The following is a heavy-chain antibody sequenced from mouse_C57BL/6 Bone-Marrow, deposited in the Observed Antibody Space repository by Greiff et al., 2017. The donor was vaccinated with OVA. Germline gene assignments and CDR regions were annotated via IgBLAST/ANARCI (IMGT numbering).Heavy chain of an antibody. V-gene: IGHV1-64*01. CDR1: GYTFTSYW. J-gene: IGHJ2*01. CDR2: IHPNSGST. CDR3: ARRGIYYYGSSYF. D-gene: IGHD1-1*01. Sequence: QVQLKQSGAELVKPGASVKLSCKASGYTFTSYWMHWVKQRPGQGLEWIGMIHPNSGSTNYNEKFKSKATLTVDKSSSTAYMQLSSLTSEDSAVYYCARRGIYYYGSSYFWGQGTTLTVSS.